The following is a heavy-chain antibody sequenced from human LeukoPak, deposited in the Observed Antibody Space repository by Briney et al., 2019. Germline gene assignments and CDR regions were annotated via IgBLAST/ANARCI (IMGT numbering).Heavy chain of an antibody. D-gene: IGHD5-24*01. J-gene: IGHJ3*02. Sequence: PGGSLRLSCAASGFTFSSYAMSWVRQAPGKGLEWVSAISGSGGSTYYADSVKGRFTISRDNAKNTLYLQMNSLRVEDTAVYYCARWRGSSDAFDIWGQGTMVTVSS. CDR1: GFTFSSYA. CDR3: ARWRGSSDAFDI. CDR2: ISGSGGST. V-gene: IGHV3-23*01.